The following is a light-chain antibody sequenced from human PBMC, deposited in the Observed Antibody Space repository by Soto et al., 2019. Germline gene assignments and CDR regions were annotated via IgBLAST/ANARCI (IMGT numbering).Light chain of an antibody. CDR1: QSVSSNY. CDR2: GAS. V-gene: IGKV3-20*01. CDR3: QQYGSSSWT. Sequence: EVVLTQSPGTLSLSPGERATLSCRARQSVSSNYLSWYQHKAGQAPRLLISGASSRATGIPDRFSGSGSGTDFTLTISRLEPEDFAVYYCQQYGSSSWTFGQGTKVEIK. J-gene: IGKJ1*01.